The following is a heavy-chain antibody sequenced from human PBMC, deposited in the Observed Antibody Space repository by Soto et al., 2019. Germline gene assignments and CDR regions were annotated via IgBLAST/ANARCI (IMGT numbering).Heavy chain of an antibody. CDR3: ARVATFGGNSYWYFDL. J-gene: IGHJ2*01. CDR1: GFTVSSNY. D-gene: IGHD1-26*01. V-gene: IGHV3-53*01. CDR2: IYSGGTT. Sequence: EVQLVESGGGLIQPGGSLRLSCAVSGFTVSSNYLSWVRQAPGTGLEWVSVIYSGGTTHYADSVKGRFTISRDNSKNTLYLQMNGLRADDTAVYYCARVATFGGNSYWYFDLWGRGTLVTVSS.